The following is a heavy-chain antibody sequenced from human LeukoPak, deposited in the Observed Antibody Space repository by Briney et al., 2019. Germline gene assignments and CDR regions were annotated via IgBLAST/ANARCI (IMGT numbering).Heavy chain of an antibody. CDR2: IYSGGNT. Sequence: GGSLILSCAASGFTVSTNYMSWVRQAPGKGLEWVSVIYSGGNTYYADSVKGRFTISRDNSKNTLYLQMNSLRAEDTAVYYCARDRAYSSGWYYFDYWGQGTLVTVSS. J-gene: IGHJ4*02. V-gene: IGHV3-66*01. CDR1: GFTVSTNY. CDR3: ARDRAYSSGWYYFDY. D-gene: IGHD6-19*01.